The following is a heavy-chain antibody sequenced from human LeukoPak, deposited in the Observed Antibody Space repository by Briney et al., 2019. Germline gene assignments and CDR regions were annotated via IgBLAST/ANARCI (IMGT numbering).Heavy chain of an antibody. D-gene: IGHD6-19*01. CDR2: TVSRGTT. V-gene: IGHV3-23*01. J-gene: IGHJ5*02. CDR3: AKCSTSAYTTGWCNWIDP. CDR1: GFAVSSYW. Sequence: GGSLRLSCAVSGFAVSSYWMNWVRQAPGKGLEWVSSTVSRGTTQYADSVKGRFTVSRDTSKNTLYLQMNSLRADDTAVYYCAKCSTSAYTTGWCNWIDPWGQGTLVTVSS.